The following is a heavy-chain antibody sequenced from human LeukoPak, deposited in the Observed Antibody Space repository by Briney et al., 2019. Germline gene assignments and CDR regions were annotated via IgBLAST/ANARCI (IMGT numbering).Heavy chain of an antibody. D-gene: IGHD2-2*01. J-gene: IGHJ6*02. Sequence: GGSLRLSCAASGFTFSSYSMNWVRQAPGKGLEWVSSISSSSSYIYYADSVKGRFTISRDNAKNSLYLQMNSLRAEDTAVYYCAREGGSVVGPAEGMDVWGQGTTVTLSS. CDR1: GFTFSSYS. V-gene: IGHV3-21*01. CDR3: AREGGSVVGPAEGMDV. CDR2: ISSSSSYI.